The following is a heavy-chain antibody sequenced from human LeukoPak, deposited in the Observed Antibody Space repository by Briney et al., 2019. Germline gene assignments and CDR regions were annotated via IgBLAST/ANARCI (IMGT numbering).Heavy chain of an antibody. CDR3: ARGYSSSWYSRPFDY. D-gene: IGHD6-13*01. Sequence: ASVKVSCTASGYTFTSYGISWVRQAPGQGLEWMGWISAYNGNTNYAQKLQGRVTMTTGTSTSTAYMELRSLRSDDTAVYYCARGYSSSWYSRPFDYWGQGTLVTVSS. CDR2: ISAYNGNT. V-gene: IGHV1-18*01. CDR1: GYTFTSYG. J-gene: IGHJ4*02.